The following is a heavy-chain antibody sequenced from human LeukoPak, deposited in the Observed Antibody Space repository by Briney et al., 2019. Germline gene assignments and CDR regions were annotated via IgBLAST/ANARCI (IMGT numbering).Heavy chain of an antibody. CDR2: IYYSGST. J-gene: IGHJ6*03. V-gene: IGHV4-30-4*08. Sequence: SETLSLTCTVSGGSISSGDYYWSWIRQPPGKGREWIGYIYYSGSTYYNPSLKSRVTISVDTPKNQFPLKLSSVTAADTAVYYCARDKRVVPATYYYYYMDVWGKGTTVTVSS. CDR1: GGSISSGDYY. CDR3: ARDKRVVPATYYYYYMDV. D-gene: IGHD2-2*01.